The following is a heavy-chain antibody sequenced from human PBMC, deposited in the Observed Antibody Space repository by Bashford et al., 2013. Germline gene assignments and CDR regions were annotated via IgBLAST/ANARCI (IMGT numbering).Heavy chain of an antibody. CDR3: ARTGPLMSTPYRRHFDY. Sequence: GESLKISCKGLGYSFTSYWIGWVRQMPGKGLEWMGIIYPSDSDTRYSPSFQGQVTISADKSINTAYLQWSSLKASDTAMYYCARTGPLMSTPYRRHFDYWGQGTLVTVSS. CDR2: IYPSDSDT. D-gene: IGHD2-8*01. J-gene: IGHJ4*02. CDR1: GYSFTSYW. V-gene: IGHV5-51*01.